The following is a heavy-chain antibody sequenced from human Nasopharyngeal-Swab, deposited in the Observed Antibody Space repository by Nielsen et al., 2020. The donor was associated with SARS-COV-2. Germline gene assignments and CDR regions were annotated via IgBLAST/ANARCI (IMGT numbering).Heavy chain of an antibody. CDR3: ARDGIYCSSTSCYAAYFDY. V-gene: IGHV3-64*02. CDR2: ISSNGGST. Sequence: WSRQPPGKGLEYVSAISSNGGSTYYADSVKGRFTISRDNSKNTLYLQMGSLRAEDTAVYYCARDGIYCSSTSCYAAYFDYWGQGTLVTVSS. J-gene: IGHJ4*02. D-gene: IGHD2-2*01.